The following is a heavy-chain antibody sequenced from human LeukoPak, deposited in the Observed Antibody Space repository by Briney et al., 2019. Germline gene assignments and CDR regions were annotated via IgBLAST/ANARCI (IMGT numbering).Heavy chain of an antibody. V-gene: IGHV3-30-3*01. CDR3: ARDHYDFWRSKYYLDY. CDR2: ISYDGSNK. J-gene: IGHJ4*02. D-gene: IGHD3-3*01. CDR1: GFTFSSYA. Sequence: GGSLRLSCAASGFTFSSYAMHWVRQAPGKGLEWVAVISYDGSNKYYADSVKGRFTISRDNSKNTLNLQMNSLRAEDTAVYYCARDHYDFWRSKYYLDYWGQGTLVTVSS.